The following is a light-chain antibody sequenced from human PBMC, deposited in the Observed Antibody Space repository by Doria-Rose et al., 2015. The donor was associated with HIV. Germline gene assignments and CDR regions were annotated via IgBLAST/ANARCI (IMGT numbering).Light chain of an antibody. Sequence: TQSPDTPSLSPGERATLSCRASQSFSSTYLAWYQQKPGQAPSLLIYDGSTRATGIPDRFSASGSGTDFTLTINRLEPEDFALYYCHQYGTSWTFGQGTKVEI. V-gene: IGKV3-20*01. CDR2: DGS. CDR1: QSFSSTY. J-gene: IGKJ1*01. CDR3: HQYGTSWT.